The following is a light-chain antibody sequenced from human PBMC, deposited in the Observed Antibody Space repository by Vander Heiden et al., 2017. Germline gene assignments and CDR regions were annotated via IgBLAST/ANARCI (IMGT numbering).Light chain of an antibody. CDR3: QAWDSSTAV. CDR2: QDS. CDR1: KLGDKY. V-gene: IGLV3-1*01. J-gene: IGLJ1*01. Sequence: SYELTQPPSVSVSPGQQASITCTGDKLGDKYACWYQQKPGQSPVLVIYQDSKRPSGIPERFSGSNSGNTATLTISGTQAMDEADYYCQAWDSSTAVFGTGTKVTVL.